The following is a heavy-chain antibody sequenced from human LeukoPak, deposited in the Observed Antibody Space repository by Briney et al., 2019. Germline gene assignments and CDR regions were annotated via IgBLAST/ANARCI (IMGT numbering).Heavy chain of an antibody. CDR3: ARDSYGADY. CDR1: EFTVSGNY. CDR2: MYSGGNT. J-gene: IGHJ4*02. V-gene: IGHV3-53*05. D-gene: IGHD4-17*01. Sequence: GGSLRLSCAASEFTVSGNYMSWVRQAPGKGLECVSVMYSGGNTYYADSVKGRFTISRDNSKNTLYVQMNTLRTDDTAVYYCARDSYGADYWGQGTLVTVSS.